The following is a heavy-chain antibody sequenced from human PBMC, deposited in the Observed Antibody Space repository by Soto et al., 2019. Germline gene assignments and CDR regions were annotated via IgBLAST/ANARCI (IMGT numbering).Heavy chain of an antibody. V-gene: IGHV1-2*02. CDR2: INPKSRAT. CDR3: ARVTLKAGNWFDP. J-gene: IGHJ5*02. Sequence: SGVKVTRKASGYTFTYYFIHWVRQSPGQGFEWMGWINPKSRATNYAQKFQGRVTMTRDTSNSTAYMELRGLRSDDTAVYYCARVTLKAGNWFDPWGQGTLVTVSS. CDR1: GYTFTYYF.